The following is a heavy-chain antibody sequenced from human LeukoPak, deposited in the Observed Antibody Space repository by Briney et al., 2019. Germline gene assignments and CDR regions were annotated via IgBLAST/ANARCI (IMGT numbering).Heavy chain of an antibody. CDR1: GFTFSSYS. CDR2: ISSSSSYI. Sequence: GGSLRLSCAASGFTFSSYSMNWVRQAPGKGLEWVSSISSSSSYIYYADSVKGRFTISRDNAKNSLYLQMNSLRAEDTAVYYCARSSGSYRPFDSWGQGILVTVSS. CDR3: ARSSGSYRPFDS. J-gene: IGHJ5*01. D-gene: IGHD3-22*01. V-gene: IGHV3-21*01.